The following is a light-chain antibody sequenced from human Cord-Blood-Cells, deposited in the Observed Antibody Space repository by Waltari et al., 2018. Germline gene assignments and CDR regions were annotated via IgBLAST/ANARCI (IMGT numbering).Light chain of an antibody. J-gene: IGKJ2*01. CDR3: QQLNSYPYT. CDR1: QGISSY. Sequence: LTQSPGTLSLSPGERATLSCRASQGISSYLAWYQQKPGKAPKLLIYAASTLQSGVPSRFSGSGSGTDFTLTISSLQPEDFATYYCQQLNSYPYTFGQGTKLEIK. CDR2: AAS. V-gene: IGKV1-9*01.